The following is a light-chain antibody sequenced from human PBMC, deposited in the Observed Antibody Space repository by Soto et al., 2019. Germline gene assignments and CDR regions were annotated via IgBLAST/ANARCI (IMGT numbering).Light chain of an antibody. CDR2: GAS. J-gene: IGKJ2*01. CDR1: QSVSSN. CDR3: QQYNNWPPAYT. V-gene: IGKV3-15*01. Sequence: EIVMTPSPATLSVSPRERATLSCRARQSVSSNLAWYQQKPGQAPRLLIYGASTRTTGIPARFSGSGSGTEFTLTISSLQSEDFAVYYCQQYNNWPPAYTFGQGTKLEIK.